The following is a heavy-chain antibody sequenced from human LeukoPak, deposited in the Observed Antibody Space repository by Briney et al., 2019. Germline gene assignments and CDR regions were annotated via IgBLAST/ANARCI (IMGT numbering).Heavy chain of an antibody. CDR3: ARGGDCSSTSCYEFGY. Sequence: ASVKVSCKASGYTFTGYYMHWVRQAPGQGLEWMGWINPNSGGTNYAQKFQGRVTMTRDTSISTAYMELSRLRSDDTAVYYCARGGDCSSTSCYEFGYWGQGTLVTVSP. CDR1: GYTFTGYY. V-gene: IGHV1-2*02. CDR2: INPNSGGT. D-gene: IGHD2-2*01. J-gene: IGHJ4*02.